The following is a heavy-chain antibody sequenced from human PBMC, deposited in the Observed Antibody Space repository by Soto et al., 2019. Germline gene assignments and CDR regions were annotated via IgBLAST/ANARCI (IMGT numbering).Heavy chain of an antibody. CDR1: GGSFSGYY. V-gene: IGHV4-34*01. CDR2: INHSGST. D-gene: IGHD6-6*01. CDR3: ARRESSSNPIVDY. Sequence: SETLSLTCAVYGGSFSGYYWSWIRQPPGKGLEWIGEINHSGSTNYNPSLKSRVTISVDTSKNQFSLKLSSVTAADTAVYYCARRESSSNPIVDYWGQGTLVTVSS. J-gene: IGHJ4*02.